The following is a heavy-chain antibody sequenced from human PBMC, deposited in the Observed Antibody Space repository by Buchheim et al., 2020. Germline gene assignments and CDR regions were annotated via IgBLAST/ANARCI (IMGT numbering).Heavy chain of an antibody. J-gene: IGHJ4*02. D-gene: IGHD6-6*01. Sequence: EVQLVQSGAEVKEPGESLKISCKASGYSFTTHWLGWVRQMPGKGLECLGIIYPADSHTIYNPSFRGQVTISADKSDNTAFLQWDSLKGSDTSTYYCAKLGLDSSSEMVGFDSWGQGTL. CDR3: AKLGLDSSSEMVGFDS. CDR1: GYSFTTHW. V-gene: IGHV5-51*01. CDR2: IYPADSHT.